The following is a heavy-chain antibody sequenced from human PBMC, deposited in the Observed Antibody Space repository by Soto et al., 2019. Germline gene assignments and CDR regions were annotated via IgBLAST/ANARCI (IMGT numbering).Heavy chain of an antibody. J-gene: IGHJ4*02. CDR3: AKGTVIPAAHFWSGYYPFDY. CDR1: GFTFSSYA. Sequence: GSLRLSCAASGFTFSSYAMSWVRQAPGKGLEWVSAISGSGGSTYYADSVKGRFTISRDNSKNTLYLQMNSLRAEDTAVYYCAKGTVIPAAHFWSGYYPFDYWGQGTLVTVSS. D-gene: IGHD3-3*02. CDR2: ISGSGGST. V-gene: IGHV3-23*01.